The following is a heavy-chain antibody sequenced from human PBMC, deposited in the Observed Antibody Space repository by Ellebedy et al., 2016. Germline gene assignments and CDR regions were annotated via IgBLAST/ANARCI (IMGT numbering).Heavy chain of an antibody. J-gene: IGHJ4*02. D-gene: IGHD3-3*01. CDR3: ARVEDRRPGFWSGSFDY. CDR1: GYTFTGYY. Sequence: ASVKVSXKASGYTFTGYYMHWVRQAPGQGLEWMGWINPNSGGTNYAQKFQGRVTMTRDTSISTAYMELSRLRSDDTAVYYCARVEDRRPGFWSGSFDYWGQGTLVTVSS. CDR2: INPNSGGT. V-gene: IGHV1-2*02.